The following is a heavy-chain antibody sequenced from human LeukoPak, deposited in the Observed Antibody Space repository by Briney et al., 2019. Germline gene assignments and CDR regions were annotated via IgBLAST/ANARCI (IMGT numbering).Heavy chain of an antibody. D-gene: IGHD2-8*02. CDR1: GASISSYS. J-gene: IGHJ4*02. CDR2: LYSSERT. V-gene: IGHV4-4*07. CDR3: ARRRAGAGGAFDY. Sequence: SQTLSLTCSVSGASISSYSWSWIRQPAGKRLEWIGRLYSSERTTYNPSLKSRVTLSLDTPKNHLSQKLSSVTAADTAVYYCARRRAGAGGAFDYWGQGTLVTVSS.